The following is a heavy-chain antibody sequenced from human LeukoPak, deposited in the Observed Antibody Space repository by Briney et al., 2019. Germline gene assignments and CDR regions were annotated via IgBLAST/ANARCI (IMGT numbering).Heavy chain of an antibody. CDR1: GGSFSGYY. J-gene: IGHJ6*03. V-gene: IGHV4-34*01. Sequence: SETLSLTCAVYGGSFSGYYWSWIRQPPGKGLEWIGEINQSGSTNYNPSLKSRVTMSVDTSKNQCSLKVSSVTAADTAVYYCARGYSGYDSTSHYYDYMDVWGKGTTVTVSS. D-gene: IGHD5-12*01. CDR2: INQSGST. CDR3: ARGYSGYDSTSHYYDYMDV.